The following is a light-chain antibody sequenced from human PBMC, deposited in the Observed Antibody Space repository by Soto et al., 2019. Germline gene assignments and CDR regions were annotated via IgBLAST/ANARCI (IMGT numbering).Light chain of an antibody. CDR1: SSNIGSSY. Sequence: QAVVTQPPSASGTPGQRVTISCSGSSSNIGSSYVYWYQQLPGTAPKLVIFRNNQRPSGVPDRFSGSKSGTSASLAISGLRSEDEADYYCAGWDASLSGHVVFGGGTKLTV. CDR3: AGWDASLSGHVV. V-gene: IGLV1-47*01. CDR2: RNN. J-gene: IGLJ2*01.